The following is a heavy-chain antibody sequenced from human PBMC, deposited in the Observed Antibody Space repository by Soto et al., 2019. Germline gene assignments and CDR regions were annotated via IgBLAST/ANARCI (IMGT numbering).Heavy chain of an antibody. J-gene: IGHJ4*02. D-gene: IGHD5-12*01. CDR2: IYHSGST. CDR3: ARETAGGYEIAY. CDR1: GVSITSYY. Sequence: SETLSLTCTVSGVSITSYYWTCIRQPPGKGLEWIGYIYHSGSTNYNPSLKSRVAISLGTSKNQFSLRLRSLTAADTAIYYCARETAGGYEIAYWGQGTLVTV. V-gene: IGHV4-59*01.